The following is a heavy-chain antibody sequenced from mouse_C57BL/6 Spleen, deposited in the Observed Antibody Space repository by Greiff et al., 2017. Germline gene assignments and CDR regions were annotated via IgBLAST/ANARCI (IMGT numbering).Heavy chain of an antibody. CDR1: GFTFSDYY. CDR3: ARQKDYYGSSWYFDV. Sequence: EVMLVESGGGLVQPGGSLKLSCAASGFTFSDYYMYWVRQTPEKRLEWVAYISNGGGSTYYPDTVKGRFTISRDNAKNTLYLQMSRLKSENTAMYYCARQKDYYGSSWYFDVWGTGTTVTVSS. D-gene: IGHD1-1*01. CDR2: ISNGGGST. J-gene: IGHJ1*03. V-gene: IGHV5-12*01.